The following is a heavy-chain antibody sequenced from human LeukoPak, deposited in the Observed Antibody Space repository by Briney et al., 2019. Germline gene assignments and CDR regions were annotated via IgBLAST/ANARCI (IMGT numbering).Heavy chain of an antibody. CDR1: GFVFSSYW. V-gene: IGHV3-74*01. D-gene: IGHD3-10*01. CDR3: VRGSGNYYGKTMGIF. Sequence: PGGSLRLSCEASGFVFSSYWMHWVRQVPGKGLEWVSRIYKEEETIAYADSMKGRFTISRDNVKNKLYLQMDSLRVDDTGVYYCVRGSGNYYGKTMGIFWGQGTLVVVSS. CDR2: IYKEEETI. J-gene: IGHJ4*02.